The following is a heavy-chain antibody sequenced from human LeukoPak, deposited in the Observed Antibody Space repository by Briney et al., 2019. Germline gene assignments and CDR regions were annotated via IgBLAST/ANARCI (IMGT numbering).Heavy chain of an antibody. D-gene: IGHD6-13*01. Sequence: SETLSLTCTVSGGSSSSSGYFWGWIRQPPGKGLEWIGSINYSGSTYYNPSLKSRVTMSVDTSRHQFSLRVNSVTAADTAVYYCAMGNRAWYAVGDFWGQGTLVTVSS. J-gene: IGHJ4*02. CDR1: GGSSSSSGYF. V-gene: IGHV4-39*01. CDR3: AMGNRAWYAVGDF. CDR2: INYSGST.